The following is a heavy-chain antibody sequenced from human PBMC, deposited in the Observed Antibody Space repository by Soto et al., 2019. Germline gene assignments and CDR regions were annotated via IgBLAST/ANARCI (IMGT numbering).Heavy chain of an antibody. Sequence: EVQLLESGGGLVQPGGSLRLSCAASGFTFSSYAMSWVRQAPGKGLEWVSAINGSGRSTYYADSVKGRFTISRDNSKNTLYLQLNTLRAEHTAVYYCAKDSLKNVYGDSLDYWGQGTLVTVSS. CDR2: INGSGRST. CDR1: GFTFSSYA. V-gene: IGHV3-23*01. D-gene: IGHD4-17*01. J-gene: IGHJ4*02. CDR3: AKDSLKNVYGDSLDY.